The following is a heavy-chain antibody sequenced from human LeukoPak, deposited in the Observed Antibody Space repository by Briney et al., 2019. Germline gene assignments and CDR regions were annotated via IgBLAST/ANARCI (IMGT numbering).Heavy chain of an antibody. J-gene: IGHJ6*02. CDR1: GYTFTGYY. Sequence: ASVKVTCKASGYTFTGYYMHWVRQAPGQGLEWMGWINPNSGGTNYAQKFQGRVTMTRDTSISTAYMELSRLRSDDTAVYYCARDLEYCSGGSCYYYGMDVWGQGTTATVSS. D-gene: IGHD2-15*01. V-gene: IGHV1-2*02. CDR2: INPNSGGT. CDR3: ARDLEYCSGGSCYYYGMDV.